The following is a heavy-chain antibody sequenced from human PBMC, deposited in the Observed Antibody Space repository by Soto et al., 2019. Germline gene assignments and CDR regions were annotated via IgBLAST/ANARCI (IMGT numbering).Heavy chain of an antibody. D-gene: IGHD2-15*01. CDR1: GFIVGDTY. CDR2: ISNRGDA. V-gene: IGHV3-66*01. J-gene: IGHJ3*02. CDR3: AREPRYCRGGSCSITGDAYDI. Sequence: GGSLRLSCRASGFIVGDTYVNWVRQAPGKGLEWVSVISNRGDAHYADSVRGRFSLSRDISDNTLHLQMNNLRVEDTAVYYCAREPRYCRGGSCSITGDAYDIWGQGTMVTVSS.